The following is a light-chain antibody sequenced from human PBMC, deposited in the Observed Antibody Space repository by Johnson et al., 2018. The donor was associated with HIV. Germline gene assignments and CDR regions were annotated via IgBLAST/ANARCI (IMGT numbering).Light chain of an antibody. J-gene: IGLJ1*01. V-gene: IGLV1-51*01. CDR2: DNH. CDR1: SSNLVNIY. Sequence: QSVLTQPPSVSAAPGQKVTISCSASSSNLVNIYISWYQHLPGTAPKLLIYDNHKRPSGIPDRFSGSTSGTSVTLAITGLQPGDEADYYCGTWDTSLSVYVFGTGTKVTVL. CDR3: GTWDTSLSVYV.